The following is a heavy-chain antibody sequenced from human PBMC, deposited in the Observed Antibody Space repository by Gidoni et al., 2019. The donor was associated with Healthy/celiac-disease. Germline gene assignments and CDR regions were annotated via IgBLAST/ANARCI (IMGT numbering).Heavy chain of an antibody. D-gene: IGHD3-22*01. CDR2: ISSSSSTI. CDR1: GFTFSSYS. V-gene: IGHV3-48*02. J-gene: IGHJ4*02. Sequence: EVQLVESGGGLVQPGGSLRLPCAASGFTFSSYSMNWVRQAPGKGLEWVSYISSSSSTIYYADSVKGRFTISRDNAKNSLYLQMNSLRDEDTAVYYCASTRGYYSLYFDYWGQGTLVTVSS. CDR3: ASTRGYYSLYFDY.